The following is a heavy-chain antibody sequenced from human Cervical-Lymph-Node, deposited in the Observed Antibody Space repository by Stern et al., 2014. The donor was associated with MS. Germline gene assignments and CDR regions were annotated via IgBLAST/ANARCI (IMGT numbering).Heavy chain of an antibody. CDR3: AREELGWHDAFDI. CDR1: GYTFSGYS. J-gene: IGHJ3*02. V-gene: IGHV1-2*06. CDR2: INAKSGDT. Sequence: VQLVESGTEVKKPGASVKVSCKASGYTFSGYSMNWVRPAPGQGLEWMGRINAKSGDTDYAQKFQGRGTMTSDTSIRTAYMELSSLRADDTAVYFCAREELGWHDAFDIWGQGTMVIVSS. D-gene: IGHD2-21*01.